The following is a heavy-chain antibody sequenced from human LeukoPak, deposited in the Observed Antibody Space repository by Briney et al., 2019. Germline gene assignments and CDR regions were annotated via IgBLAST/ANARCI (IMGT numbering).Heavy chain of an antibody. V-gene: IGHV1-2*06. CDR1: GYTFTGYY. Sequence: ASVKVSCKASGYTFTGYYMHWVRQAPGQGLEWMGRINPNSGGTNYAQQFQGTVTMPRDTSISTPYMELSRLRSDDTAVYYCARDPSSSWYSEWVNYYMDVWGKGTTVTVSS. J-gene: IGHJ6*03. CDR3: ARDPSSSWYSEWVNYYMDV. D-gene: IGHD6-13*01. CDR2: INPNSGGT.